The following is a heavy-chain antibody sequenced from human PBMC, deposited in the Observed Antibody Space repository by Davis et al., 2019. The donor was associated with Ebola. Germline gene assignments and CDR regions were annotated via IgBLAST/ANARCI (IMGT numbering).Heavy chain of an antibody. J-gene: IGHJ5*02. CDR3: ARGCGYITAAAGPYNWFDP. CDR1: GGSISSSNW. D-gene: IGHD6-13*01. CDR2: IYHSGST. Sequence: MPSETLSLTCAVSGGSISSSNWWSWVRQPPGKGLEWIGEIYHSGSTNYNPSLKSRVTISVDKSKNQFSLKLSSVTAADTAVYYCARGCGYITAAAGPYNWFDPWGQGTLVTVSS. V-gene: IGHV4-4*02.